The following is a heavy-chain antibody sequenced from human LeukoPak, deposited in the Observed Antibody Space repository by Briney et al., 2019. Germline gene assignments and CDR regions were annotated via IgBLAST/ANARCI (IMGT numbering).Heavy chain of an antibody. CDR2: ISAYNGNT. V-gene: IGHV1-18*01. Sequence: GASVKVSCKASGYTFTSYGISWVRQAPGQGLEWMGWISAYNGNTNYAQKLQGRVTMTTDTSTSTAYMELRSLRSDDTAVYYCARDRFVVVPAAKLYYYYGMDDWGQGTTVTVSS. CDR3: ARDRFVVVPAAKLYYYYGMDD. CDR1: GYTFTSYG. D-gene: IGHD2-2*01. J-gene: IGHJ6*02.